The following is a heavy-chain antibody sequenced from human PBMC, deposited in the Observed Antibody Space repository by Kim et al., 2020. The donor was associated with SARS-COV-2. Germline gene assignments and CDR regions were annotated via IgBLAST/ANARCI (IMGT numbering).Heavy chain of an antibody. CDR3: ARTYYGSGSYYNVIQDYF. CDR1: GGSISSYY. V-gene: IGHV4-59*13. J-gene: IGHJ4*01. CDR2: IYYSGST. D-gene: IGHD3-10*01. Sequence: SETLSLTCTASGGSISSYYWSWIRQPPGKGLEWIGYIYYSGSTNYNPSLKSRVTISVDTSKNQSSLKLSSVTTADTAAYYCARTYYGSGSYYNVIQDYF.